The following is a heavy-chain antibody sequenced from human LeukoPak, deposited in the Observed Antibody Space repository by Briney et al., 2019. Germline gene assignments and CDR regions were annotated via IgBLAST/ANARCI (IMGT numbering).Heavy chain of an antibody. CDR1: GFTFRNYA. J-gene: IGHJ4*02. D-gene: IGHD2-8*01. CDR2: INDDGTST. CDR3: ARQLGYCTSGTCYFDQ. Sequence: PGGSLRLSCAASGFTFRNYAMSRVRQTPGKGLEWVSAINDDGTSTYYADSVKGRFTISRDNSKNTLYMQVNTLRAEDTAIYYCARQLGYCTSGTCYFDQWGQGTQVTVSS. V-gene: IGHV3-23*01.